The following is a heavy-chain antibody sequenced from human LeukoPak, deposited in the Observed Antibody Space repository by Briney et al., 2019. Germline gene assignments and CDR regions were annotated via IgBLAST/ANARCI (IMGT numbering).Heavy chain of an antibody. Sequence: VASVKVSFKASGCTFTIYGISWVRQAPGQGLEWMGWISAYNGNTNYAQKLQGRVTMTTDTSTSTAYMELRSLRSDDTALYYCARDCGGDCYEVVDYWGQRTLVTVSS. J-gene: IGHJ4*02. CDR3: ARDCGGDCYEVVDY. CDR1: GCTFTIYG. D-gene: IGHD2-21*02. V-gene: IGHV1-18*01. CDR2: ISAYNGNT.